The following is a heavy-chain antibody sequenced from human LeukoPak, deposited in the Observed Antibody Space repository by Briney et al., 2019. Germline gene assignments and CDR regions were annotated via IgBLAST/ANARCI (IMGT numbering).Heavy chain of an antibody. CDR3: ATDFHLLWFGEKSQEGQRAYGMDV. D-gene: IGHD3-10*01. Sequence: EASVKVSCKVSGYTLIELSMYWVRQAPGKGLEWMGGFDPEDGETIYAQKFQGRVTMTEDTSKDTTYMELSSLRSEDTAVYYCATDFHLLWFGEKSQEGQRAYGMDVWGQGTTVTVSS. J-gene: IGHJ6*02. V-gene: IGHV1-24*01. CDR2: FDPEDGET. CDR1: GYTLIELS.